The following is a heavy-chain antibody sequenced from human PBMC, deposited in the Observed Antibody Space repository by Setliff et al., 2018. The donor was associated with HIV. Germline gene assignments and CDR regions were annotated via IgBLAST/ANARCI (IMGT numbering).Heavy chain of an antibody. V-gene: IGHV4-4*07. Sequence: KASETLSLTCIVSGDSIGDYYWNWIRQPAGKGLEWIGRVYASAYSNYNPSLKSRVTMSVDTSQNQFSLKLRSVNAADTAVYYCARDWVTRSNYYGSGSPWYFDFWGRGILVTVSS. D-gene: IGHD3-10*01. CDR1: GDSIGDYY. CDR2: VYASAYS. CDR3: ARDWVTRSNYYGSGSPWYFDF. J-gene: IGHJ2*01.